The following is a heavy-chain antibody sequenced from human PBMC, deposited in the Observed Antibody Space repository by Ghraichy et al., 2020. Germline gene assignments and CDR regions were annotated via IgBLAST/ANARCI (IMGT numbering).Heavy chain of an antibody. CDR2: ISYDGSNK. J-gene: IGHJ3*02. V-gene: IGHV3-30-3*01. CDR1: GFTFSSYA. Sequence: GGSLRLSCAASGFTFSSYAMHWVRQAPGKGLEWVAVISYDGSNKYYADSVKGRFTISRDNSKNTLYLQMNSLRAEDTAVYYCARAVAASAAFDIWGQGTMVTVSS. CDR3: ARAVAASAAFDI. D-gene: IGHD6-19*01.